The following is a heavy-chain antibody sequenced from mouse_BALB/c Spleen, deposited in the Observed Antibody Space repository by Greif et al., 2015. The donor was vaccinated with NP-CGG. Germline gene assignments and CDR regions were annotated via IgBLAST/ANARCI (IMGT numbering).Heavy chain of an antibody. D-gene: IGHD1-1*02. J-gene: IGHJ4*01. V-gene: IGHV2-6-2*01. Sequence: VQVVESGPDLVAPSQSLSITCTVSGFSLTSYGVHWVRQPPGKGLEWLVVIWSDGSTTYNSALKSRLSISKDNSKSQVFLKMNSLQTDDTAMYYCARHSNGHYAMDYWGQGTSVTVSS. CDR3: ARHSNGHYAMDY. CDR1: GFSLTSYG. CDR2: IWSDGST.